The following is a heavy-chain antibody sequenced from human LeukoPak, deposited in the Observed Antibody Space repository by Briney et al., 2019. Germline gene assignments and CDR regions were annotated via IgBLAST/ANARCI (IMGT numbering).Heavy chain of an antibody. CDR3: ARDDYGDYGAGSWFDP. J-gene: IGHJ5*02. V-gene: IGHV5-51*01. D-gene: IGHD4-17*01. CDR2: TYPGDSDT. CDR1: GYSFTSYW. Sequence: GESLKISCKGSGYSFTSYWMGWVRQMPGKGLEWMGITYPGDSDTRYSPSFQGQVTISADKSISTAYLQWSSLKASDTAMYYCARDDYGDYGAGSWFDPWGQGTLVTVSS.